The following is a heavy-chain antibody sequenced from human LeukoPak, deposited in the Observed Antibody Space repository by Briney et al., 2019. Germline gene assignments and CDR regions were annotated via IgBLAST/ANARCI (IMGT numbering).Heavy chain of an antibody. V-gene: IGHV4-34*01. J-gene: IGHJ6*03. D-gene: IGHD3-10*01. CDR3: ARGAITMVRAWRLDYYYYYMDV. CDR2: INHSGST. Sequence: SETLSLTCAVYGGSFSGYYWSWIRQPPGKGLEWIWEINHSGSTNYNPSLKSRVTISVDTSKNQLSLKLSSVTAADTAVYYCARGAITMVRAWRLDYYYYYMDVWGKGTTVTVSS. CDR1: GGSFSGYY.